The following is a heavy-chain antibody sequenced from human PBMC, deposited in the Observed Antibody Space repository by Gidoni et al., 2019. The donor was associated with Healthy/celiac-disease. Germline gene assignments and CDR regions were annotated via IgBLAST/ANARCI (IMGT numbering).Heavy chain of an antibody. Sequence: EVQLVESGGGLVQPGGSLRLSCAASGFPVSSNYMSWVRQAPGKGLECVSVIYSGGSTYYADAVKGRFTISRDNSKNTLYLQMNSLRAEDTAVYYCARETTVTKGAYDYWGQGTLVTVSS. D-gene: IGHD4-17*01. J-gene: IGHJ4*02. CDR1: GFPVSSNY. V-gene: IGHV3-66*01. CDR3: ARETTVTKGAYDY. CDR2: IYSGGST.